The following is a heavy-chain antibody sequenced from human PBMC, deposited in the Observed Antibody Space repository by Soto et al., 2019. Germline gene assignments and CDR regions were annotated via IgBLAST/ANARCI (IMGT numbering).Heavy chain of an antibody. J-gene: IGHJ6*02. CDR2: ISSNGGST. V-gene: IGHV3-64D*06. D-gene: IGHD6-6*01. CDR1: GFTFSSYA. CDR3: VKVVSSSSRMDV. Sequence: VGSLRLSCSASGFTFSSYAMHWVRQAPGKGLEYVSAISSNGGSTYYADSVKGRFTISRDNSKNTLYLQMGSLRAEDTAVYYCVKVVSSSSRMDVWGQGTTVTVSS.